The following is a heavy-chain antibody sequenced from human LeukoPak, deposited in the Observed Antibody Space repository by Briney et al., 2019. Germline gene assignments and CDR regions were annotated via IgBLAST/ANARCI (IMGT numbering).Heavy chain of an antibody. Sequence: GGSLRLSCAASGFTFSDYYMSWIRQAPGKGLEWVSYISSSGSTIYYADSVKGRFTISRDNAKNSLYLQMNSLRAEDTAVYYCARDLNYYDSSGYYPYWGQGTLVTVSS. V-gene: IGHV3-11*04. CDR1: GFTFSDYY. D-gene: IGHD3-22*01. J-gene: IGHJ4*02. CDR2: ISSSGSTI. CDR3: ARDLNYYDSSGYYPY.